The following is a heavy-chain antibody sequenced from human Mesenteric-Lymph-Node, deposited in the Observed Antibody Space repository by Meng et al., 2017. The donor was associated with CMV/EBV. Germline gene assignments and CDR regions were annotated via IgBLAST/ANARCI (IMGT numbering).Heavy chain of an antibody. J-gene: IGHJ4*02. V-gene: IGHV4-39*01. CDR3: ASDGHYYGSGSYYFDY. D-gene: IGHD3-10*01. CDR2: INYGGST. Sequence: GSLRLSCSVSGGSISSSNYYWGWIRQPPGKGLEWIANINYGGSTYDNPSLKSRLTISVDTSKNQFSLRLSSVTAADTAVYFCASDGHYYGSGSYYFDYWGQGTLVTVSS. CDR1: GGSISSSNYY.